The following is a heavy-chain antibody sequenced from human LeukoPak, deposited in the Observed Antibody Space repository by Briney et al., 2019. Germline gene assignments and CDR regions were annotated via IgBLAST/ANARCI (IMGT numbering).Heavy chain of an antibody. CDR2: ISSSSSYI. J-gene: IGHJ1*01. D-gene: IGHD3-22*01. CDR3: ARDPSKTYYYDSSGYX. V-gene: IGHV3-21*01. CDR1: GFTFSSYS. Sequence: GGSLRLSCAASGFTFSSYSMNWVRQAPGKGLEWVSSISSSSSYIYYADSVKGRFTISRDNAKNSLYLQMNSLRAEDTAVYYCARDPSKTYYYDSSGYXWGXXXXVTV.